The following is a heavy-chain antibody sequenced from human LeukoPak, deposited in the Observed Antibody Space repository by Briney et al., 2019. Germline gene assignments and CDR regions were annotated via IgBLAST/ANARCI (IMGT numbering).Heavy chain of an antibody. CDR2: IYYSGST. CDR3: ATARDWFDP. J-gene: IGHJ5*02. Sequence: SETLSLTCTVSGGSISSSSYYWGWIRQPPGKGLEWIGYIYYSGSTNYNPSLKSRVTISVDTSKNQFSLKLSSVTAADTAVYYCATARDWFDPWGQGTLVTVSS. CDR1: GGSISSSSYY. V-gene: IGHV4-61*05.